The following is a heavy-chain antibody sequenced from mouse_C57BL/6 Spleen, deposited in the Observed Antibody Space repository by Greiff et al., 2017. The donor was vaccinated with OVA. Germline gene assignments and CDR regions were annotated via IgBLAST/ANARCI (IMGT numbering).Heavy chain of an antibody. J-gene: IGHJ3*01. Sequence: VQLQQPGAELVRPGSSVKLSCKASGYTFTSYWMHWVKQRPIQGLEWIGNIDPSDSETHYNQKFKDKATLTVDKSSSTAYMQLSSLTSEDSAVYYGARSDGNYASWFAYWGQGTLVTVSA. CDR2: IDPSDSET. V-gene: IGHV1-52*01. CDR3: ARSDGNYASWFAY. D-gene: IGHD2-1*01. CDR1: GYTFTSYW.